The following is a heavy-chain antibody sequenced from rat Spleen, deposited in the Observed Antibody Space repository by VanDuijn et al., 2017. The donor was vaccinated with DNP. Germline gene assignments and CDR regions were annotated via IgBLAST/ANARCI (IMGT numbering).Heavy chain of an antibody. CDR3: VRQELRRLYWFAH. CDR2: ISYDGRNS. J-gene: IGHJ3*01. Sequence: EVQLVESGGGLVQPGRSLKLSCAASGFTFSDYNMAWVRQAPTKGLEWVATISYDGRNSYYRDSVKGRFTSSRDNAKTTLDLQMDSLRSEDTATYYCVRQELRRLYWFAHWGQGTLVTVSS. V-gene: IGHV5-7*01. CDR1: GFTFSDYN. D-gene: IGHD1-11*01.